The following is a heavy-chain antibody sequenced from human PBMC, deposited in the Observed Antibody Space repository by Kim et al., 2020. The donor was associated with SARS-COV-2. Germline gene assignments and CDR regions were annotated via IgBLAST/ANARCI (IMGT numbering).Heavy chain of an antibody. J-gene: IGHJ4*02. CDR3: ARHNREWLVLFPYYFDY. CDR2: IFYSGST. Sequence: SETLSLTCTVSGGSISSSSDYWGWIRQPPGKGLEWIGSIFYSGSTYYNPSLKSPVTISVDTSKNQFSLKLSSVTAADTGVYYCARHNREWLVLFPYYFDYWGQGTLVTVSS. CDR1: GGSISSSSDY. D-gene: IGHD6-19*01. V-gene: IGHV4-39*01.